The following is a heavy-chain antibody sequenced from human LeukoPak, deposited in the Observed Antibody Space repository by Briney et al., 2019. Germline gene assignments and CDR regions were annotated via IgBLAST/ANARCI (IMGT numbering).Heavy chain of an antibody. CDR1: GFTFSSYG. CDR3: AKAPIQYSSLAFFDY. D-gene: IGHD6-6*01. CDR2: IRYDGNNK. J-gene: IGHJ4*02. V-gene: IGHV3-30*02. Sequence: GGSLRLSCAASGFTFSSYGMHWVRQALGKGLQWVAFIRYDGNNKYYADSVKGRFTISRDNSKNTLCLQMNSLRAEDTAVYYCAKAPIQYSSLAFFDYWGQGTLVTVSS.